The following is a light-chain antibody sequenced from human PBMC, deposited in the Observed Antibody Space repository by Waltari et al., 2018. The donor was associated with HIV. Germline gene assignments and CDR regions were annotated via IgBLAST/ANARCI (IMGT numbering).Light chain of an antibody. Sequence: QSALTQPPSASGSPGQSVTISYTVTSIDVGGYNSVSWYQQLPGRAPKLMIYDVTKRPSRVPDRFSGSKSGNTASLTVSGLQAEDEADYFCSSYSGSNTLVFGGGTKLTVL. J-gene: IGLJ2*01. CDR3: SSYSGSNTLV. CDR2: DVT. CDR1: SIDVGGYNS. V-gene: IGLV2-8*01.